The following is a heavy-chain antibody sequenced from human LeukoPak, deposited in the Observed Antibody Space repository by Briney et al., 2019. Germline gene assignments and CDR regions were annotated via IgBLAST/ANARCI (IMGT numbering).Heavy chain of an antibody. J-gene: IGHJ4*02. CDR1: GFTVSSNY. V-gene: IGHV3-53*01. CDR3: SRAYSSSEGVVY. CDR2: IYSGGST. D-gene: IGHD6-13*01. Sequence: GGSLRLACAASGFTVSSNYMSWVSQAPGKGLEWVSVIYSGGSTYYADSVKGRVTISRDNSKNTLHLQMNSLRAEDTAMYYCSRAYSSSEGVVYWGGGTLVTVSS.